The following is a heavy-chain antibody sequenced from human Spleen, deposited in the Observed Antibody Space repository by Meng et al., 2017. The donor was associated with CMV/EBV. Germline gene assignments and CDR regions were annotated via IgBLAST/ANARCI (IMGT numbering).Heavy chain of an antibody. CDR1: GFILDDYV. D-gene: IGHD3-16*01. J-gene: IGHJ4*02. CDR2: ISSNSVAR. CDR3: ARAPVDVYYFDY. Sequence: GGSLRLSCAASGFILDDYVMHWVRQAPGKGLEWVSGISSNSVARGYADSVKGRFTISRDNAKRFLYLQMNSLRAEDTALYYCARAPVDVYYFDYWGQGTLVTVSS. V-gene: IGHV3-9*01.